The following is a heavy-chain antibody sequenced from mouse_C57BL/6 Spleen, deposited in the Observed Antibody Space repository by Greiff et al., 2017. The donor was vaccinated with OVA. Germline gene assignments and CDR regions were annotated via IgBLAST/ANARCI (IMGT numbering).Heavy chain of an antibody. V-gene: IGHV3-6*01. CDR3: ARGLPHWDFDG. Sequence: VQLKQSGPGLVKPSQSLSLTCSVTGYSITSGYYWNWIRQFPGKKLEWMGYISYDGSNNYNPSLKNRISITRDSSKTQFFLKFNSVTTEATATYYCARGLPHWDFDGWGTVTTVTVSS. D-gene: IGHD2-2*01. J-gene: IGHJ1*03. CDR2: ISYDGSN. CDR1: GYSITSGYY.